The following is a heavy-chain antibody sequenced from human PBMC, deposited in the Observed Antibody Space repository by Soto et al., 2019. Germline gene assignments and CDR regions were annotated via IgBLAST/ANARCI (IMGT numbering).Heavy chain of an antibody. V-gene: IGHV3-33*01. Sequence: PGGSLRLSCAASGFTFSSYGMHWVRQAPGKGLERVAVIWYDGSNKYYADSVKGRFTISRDNSKNTLYLQMNSLRAEDTAVYYCARESRRIYGSGSTYHPKLYYYYYMDVWGKGTTVTVSS. CDR2: IWYDGSNK. CDR3: ARESRRIYGSGSTYHPKLYYYYYMDV. J-gene: IGHJ6*03. D-gene: IGHD3-10*01. CDR1: GFTFSSYG.